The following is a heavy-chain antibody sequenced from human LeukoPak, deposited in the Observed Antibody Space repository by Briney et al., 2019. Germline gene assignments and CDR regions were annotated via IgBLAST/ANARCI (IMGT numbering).Heavy chain of an antibody. CDR1: GGSISSYY. V-gene: IGHV4-4*07. Sequence: ASETLSLTCTVSGGSISSYYWSWIRQPAGKGLEWIGRIYTSGSTNYNPFLKSRVTMSVDTSKKQFSLKLCSVTAADTGVYYCAREGVGAQHNWGSGAFDIWGQGTMVTVSS. CDR3: AREGVGAQHNWGSGAFDI. CDR2: IYTSGST. D-gene: IGHD1-26*01. J-gene: IGHJ3*02.